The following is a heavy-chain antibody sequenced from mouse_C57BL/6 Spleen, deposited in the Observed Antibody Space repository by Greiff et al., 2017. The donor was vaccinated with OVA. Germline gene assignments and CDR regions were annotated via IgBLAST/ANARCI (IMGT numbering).Heavy chain of an antibody. J-gene: IGHJ3*01. Sequence: QVQLQQPGTELVKPGASVKLSCKASGYTFTSYWMHWVKQRPGQGLEWIGNINPSNGGTNYNEKFKSKATLTVDKSSSTAYMQLSSLTSEYSAVYYCARAPYYDYDAAWFAYWGQGTLVTVSA. V-gene: IGHV1-53*01. CDR2: INPSNGGT. CDR1: GYTFTSYW. D-gene: IGHD2-4*01. CDR3: ARAPYYDYDAAWFAY.